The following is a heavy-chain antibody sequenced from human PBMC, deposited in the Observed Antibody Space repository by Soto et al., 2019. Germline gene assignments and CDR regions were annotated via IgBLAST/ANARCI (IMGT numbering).Heavy chain of an antibody. D-gene: IGHD2-15*01. CDR2: ISSTSNAI. CDR1: GFPFKNYG. J-gene: IGHJ4*02. V-gene: IGHV3-48*02. CDR3: ARDEMSGGNIVF. Sequence: VGSLSLSCAASGFPFKNYGMNLVRQAPGKGLEWVAYISSTSNAIHYTDSVRGRFTISRDNAKNSLYLRMNSLRDEDTAVYYCARDEMSGGNIVFWGQGSQVTVSA.